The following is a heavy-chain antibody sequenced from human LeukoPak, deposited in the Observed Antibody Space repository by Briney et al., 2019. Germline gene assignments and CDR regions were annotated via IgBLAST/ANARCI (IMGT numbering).Heavy chain of an antibody. D-gene: IGHD1-14*01. Sequence: GGSLRLSCAASGFTVITNDMTWGRHAPGKGLEWGSVLYSDGNTKYADSVQGRFTISRDNSKNTLYLEMNSLSPDDTAVYYCARGVEPLAANTLAYWGQGTLVTVSS. CDR3: ARGVEPLAANTLAY. CDR1: GFTVITND. J-gene: IGHJ4*02. V-gene: IGHV3-53*01. CDR2: LYSDGNT.